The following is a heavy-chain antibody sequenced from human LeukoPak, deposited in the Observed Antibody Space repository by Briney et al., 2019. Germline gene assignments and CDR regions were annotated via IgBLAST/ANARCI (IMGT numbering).Heavy chain of an antibody. CDR2: IYHSGST. Sequence: SETLSLTCTVSGGSISSGDYYWSWIRQPPGKGLEWIGYIYHSGSTYYNPSLKSRVTISVDTSKNQFSLKLSSVTAADTAVYYCARGSGELLHLDYYNYMDVWDKGTTVTVSS. J-gene: IGHJ6*03. CDR1: GGSISSGDYY. CDR3: ARGSGELLHLDYYNYMDV. D-gene: IGHD1-26*01. V-gene: IGHV4-30-4*08.